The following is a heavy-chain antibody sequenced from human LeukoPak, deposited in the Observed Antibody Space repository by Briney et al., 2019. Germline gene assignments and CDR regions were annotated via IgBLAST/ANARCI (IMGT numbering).Heavy chain of an antibody. V-gene: IGHV3-21*01. CDR1: GFTFSSYS. J-gene: IGHJ4*02. CDR2: ISSSSSYI. CDR3: ARDENVEMATINGIDY. Sequence: TGGSLRLSCAASGFTFSSYSMNWVRQAPGKGLEWVSSISSSSSYIYYADSVKGRFTISRDNAKNSLYLQMNSLRAEDTAVYYCARDENVEMATINGIDYWGQGTLVTVSS. D-gene: IGHD5-24*01.